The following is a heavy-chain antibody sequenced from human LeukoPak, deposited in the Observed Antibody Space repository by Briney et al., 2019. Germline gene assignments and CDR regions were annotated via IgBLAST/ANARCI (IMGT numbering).Heavy chain of an antibody. CDR1: GDSISRGSYY. Sequence: PSETLSLTCTVSGDSISRGSYYWDWIRQPPGKGLDWIGSIYSSGSTYYSPSLKSRVTISVETSSNQFSLKLSSVTAADMAVYYCARRGLGAMGSDYWGQGTLVTVSS. D-gene: IGHD1-26*01. CDR3: ARRGLGAMGSDY. V-gene: IGHV4-39*01. J-gene: IGHJ4*02. CDR2: IYSSGST.